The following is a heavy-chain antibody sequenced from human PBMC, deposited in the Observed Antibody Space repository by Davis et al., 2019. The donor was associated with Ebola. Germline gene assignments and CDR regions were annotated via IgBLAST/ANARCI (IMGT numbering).Heavy chain of an antibody. CDR1: GGSISSGGYS. J-gene: IGHJ4*02. D-gene: IGHD1-7*01. CDR3: ARGYNWKYAFFDY. CDR2: IYHSGST. Sequence: SETLSLTCAVSGGSISSGGYSWSWIRQPPGKGLEWIGYIYHSGSTYYNPSLKSRVTISVDTSKNQFSLKLSSVTAADTAVYYCARGYNWKYAFFDYWGQGTLVTVSS. V-gene: IGHV4-30-2*01.